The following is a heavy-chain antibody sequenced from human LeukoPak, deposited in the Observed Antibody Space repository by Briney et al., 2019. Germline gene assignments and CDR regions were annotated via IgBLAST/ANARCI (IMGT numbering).Heavy chain of an antibody. J-gene: IGHJ2*01. Sequence: PGGSLRLSCAASGFTFSSYAMSWVRHAPGKRLEWVSGISGSAVGTYYADSVKGRFTISRDNPKNVLFLQMNNLRVEDTAVYFCAKLGTYWYFDVWGRGTLVTVSS. CDR3: AKLGTYWYFDV. D-gene: IGHD3-16*01. CDR2: ISGSAVGT. CDR1: GFTFSSYA. V-gene: IGHV3-23*01.